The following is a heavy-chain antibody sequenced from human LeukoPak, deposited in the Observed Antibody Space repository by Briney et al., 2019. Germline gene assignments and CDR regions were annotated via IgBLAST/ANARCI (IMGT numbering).Heavy chain of an antibody. V-gene: IGHV3-48*04. CDR1: GFTFSSYS. CDR3: ARDFGLHGSGWPFDY. D-gene: IGHD6-19*01. CDR2: ISSSSSTI. J-gene: IGHJ4*02. Sequence: PGGSLRLSCAASGFTFSSYSMNWVRQAPGKGLEWVSYISSSSSTIYYADSVKGRFTISRDNAKNSLYLQMNSLRAEDTAVYYCARDFGLHGSGWPFDYWGQGTLVTVSS.